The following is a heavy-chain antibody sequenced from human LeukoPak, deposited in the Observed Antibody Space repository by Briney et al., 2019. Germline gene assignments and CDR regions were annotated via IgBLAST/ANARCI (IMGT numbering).Heavy chain of an antibody. D-gene: IGHD5-12*01. CDR3: ARSGYSGYEADY. CDR1: GYTFTSNW. V-gene: IGHV5-51*01. Sequence: SGESLKISCQASGYTFTSNWIGWVRKVPGEGLEWVGIIYPRDSDTRYSPSFQGQVTISADKSISTAYLQWGSLEASDTAMYYCARSGYSGYEADYWGQGTLVTVSS. J-gene: IGHJ4*02. CDR2: IYPRDSDT.